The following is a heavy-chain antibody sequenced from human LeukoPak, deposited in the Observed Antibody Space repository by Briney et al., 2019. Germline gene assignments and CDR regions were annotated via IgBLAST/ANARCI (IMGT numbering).Heavy chain of an antibody. Sequence: PSETLSLTCSVSSDSISSSSYLWVWVRQPPGKGLEWIGDIYSNGHISYNPSLKSRAAISVDTSKNQFSLNLSSVTAADTAVYYCARRHYGSGNIDSWGQGTLVTVSS. CDR3: ARRHYGSGNIDS. CDR2: IYSNGHI. CDR1: SDSISSSSYL. J-gene: IGHJ4*02. D-gene: IGHD3-10*01. V-gene: IGHV4-39*01.